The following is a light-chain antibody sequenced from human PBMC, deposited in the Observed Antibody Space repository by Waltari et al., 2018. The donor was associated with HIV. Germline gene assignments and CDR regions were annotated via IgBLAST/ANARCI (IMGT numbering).Light chain of an antibody. CDR2: DVT. V-gene: IGLV2-14*01. Sequence: QPALTQPAAVSGSPGQSIPISCTGTSSAVGGYTYVSWFLQRPGQAPKLMIYDVTHRPSGVSNRFSGSKSANTASLTISGLQAEDEGDYYCTSFRPTSAPVVFGGGTKLTVL. J-gene: IGLJ2*01. CDR3: TSFRPTSAPVV. CDR1: SSAVGGYTY.